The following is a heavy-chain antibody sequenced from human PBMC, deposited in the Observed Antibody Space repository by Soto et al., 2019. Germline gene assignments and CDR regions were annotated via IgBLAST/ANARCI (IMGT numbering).Heavy chain of an antibody. J-gene: IGHJ4*02. CDR2: ISYDGSNK. CDR1: GFPFSSYA. V-gene: IGHV3-30-3*01. Sequence: QPGGSLRLSCAASGFPFSSYAMHWVRQGPGKGLECVAVISYDGSNKYYADSVKGLFTISRNNSKKTLYLQMNSLRAEDTAVYYCARKSLIATRLRIAADGTLDYSGQGTLVTVSS. D-gene: IGHD6-13*01. CDR3: ARKSLIATRLRIAADGTLDY.